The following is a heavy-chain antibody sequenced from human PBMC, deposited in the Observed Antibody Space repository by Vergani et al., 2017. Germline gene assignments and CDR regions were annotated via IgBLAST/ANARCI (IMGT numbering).Heavy chain of an antibody. CDR2: IYHSGST. D-gene: IGHD6-13*01. CDR3: ARVRHDLYSSSWYGYFDY. Sequence: QVQLQESGPGLVKPSGTLSLTCAVAGGSISSSNWWSWVRQPPGKGLEWIGEIYHSGSTNYNPSLKSRVTISVDKSKNPFSLKLSSVTAADTAVYYCARVRHDLYSSSWYGYFDYWGQGTLVTVYS. CDR1: GGSISSSNW. J-gene: IGHJ4*02. V-gene: IGHV4-4*02.